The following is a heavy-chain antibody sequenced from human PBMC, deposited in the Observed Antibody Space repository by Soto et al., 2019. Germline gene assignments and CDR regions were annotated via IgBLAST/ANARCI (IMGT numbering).Heavy chain of an antibody. CDR1: GGMFSDYT. CDR2: IIPMCGGP. CDR3: AKKWGGASIDFWRANWFDP. Sequence: QVQLVQSGAVVKKPVSSVTGSCKASGGMFSDYTISWVRHAPGQGLEWMGGIIPMCGGPHYAQKFQGRVTITADKPTSAVYLELRDLTSEDTAVYYCAKKWGGASIDFWRANWFDPWGQGTLVTVSS. J-gene: IGHJ5*02. D-gene: IGHD3-3*01. V-gene: IGHV1-69*06.